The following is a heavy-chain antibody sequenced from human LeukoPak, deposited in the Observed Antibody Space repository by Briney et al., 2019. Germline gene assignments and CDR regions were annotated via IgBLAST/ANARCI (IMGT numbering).Heavy chain of an antibody. D-gene: IGHD5-18*01. CDR3: AREPTAMAPYNWFDP. CDR2: ISAYNGNT. J-gene: IGHJ5*02. Sequence: GASVKASCKASGYTFTSYGISWVRQAPGQGREWMGWISAYNGNTNYAQKLQGRVTMTTDTSTSTAYMELRSLRSDDTAVYYCAREPTAMAPYNWFDPWGQGTQVTVSS. V-gene: IGHV1-18*04. CDR1: GYTFTSYG.